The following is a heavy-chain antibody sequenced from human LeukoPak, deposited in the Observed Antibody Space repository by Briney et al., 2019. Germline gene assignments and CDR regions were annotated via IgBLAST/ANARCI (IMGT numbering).Heavy chain of an antibody. CDR2: IYSGGST. Sequence: PGGSLRLSCAASGFTVSSNYMSWVRQAPGKGLEWVSVIYSGGSTHYADSVKGRFTISRDNSKNTLYLQMNSLRAEDTAVYYCARGGSYLVSDAFDIWGQGTMVTVSS. CDR3: ARGGSYLVSDAFDI. D-gene: IGHD1-26*01. CDR1: GFTVSSNY. V-gene: IGHV3-53*01. J-gene: IGHJ3*02.